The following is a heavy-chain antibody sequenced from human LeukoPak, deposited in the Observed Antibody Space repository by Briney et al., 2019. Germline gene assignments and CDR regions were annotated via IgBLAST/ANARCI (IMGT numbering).Heavy chain of an antibody. V-gene: IGHV3-7*01. J-gene: IGHJ4*02. D-gene: IGHD1-26*01. CDR1: GFTFSSYW. CDR2: IKQDGSEK. Sequence: GGSLRLSCAASGFTFSSYWMSWVRQAPGKGLEWVANIKQDGSEKYYVDSVKGRFTISRDNAKNSLYLQMNSLRAEDTAVYYCARDKIVGATNFDYWGEGTLVTVSS. CDR3: ARDKIVGATNFDY.